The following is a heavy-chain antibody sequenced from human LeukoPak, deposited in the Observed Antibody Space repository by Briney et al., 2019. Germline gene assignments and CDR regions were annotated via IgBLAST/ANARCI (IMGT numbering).Heavy chain of an antibody. V-gene: IGHV3-7*05. CDR2: INLDGTER. CDR1: GFTFSYFW. CDR3: ARDNVGATPFDY. D-gene: IGHD1-26*01. J-gene: IGHJ4*02. Sequence: GGSLRLSCTASGFTFSYFWMSWVRQAPGKGLEWVANINLDGTERHYVDSVKGRFTISRDNARKSLYLQMNSLRDEDTAVYYCARDNVGATPFDYWGQGTLVAVSS.